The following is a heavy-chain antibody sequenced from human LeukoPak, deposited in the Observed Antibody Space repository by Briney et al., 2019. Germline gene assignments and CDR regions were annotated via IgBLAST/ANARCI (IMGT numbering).Heavy chain of an antibody. CDR3: AKDPSPYGSGSYSYYFDY. J-gene: IGHJ4*02. D-gene: IGHD3-10*01. CDR2: INSDGSST. CDR1: GFTFSSYW. V-gene: IGHV3-74*01. Sequence: GGSLRLSCAASGFTFSSYWMHWVRQAPGKGLVWVSRINSDGSSTSYADSVKGRFTVSRDNAKNTLYLQMNSLRAEDTAVYYCAKDPSPYGSGSYSYYFDYWGQGTLVTVSS.